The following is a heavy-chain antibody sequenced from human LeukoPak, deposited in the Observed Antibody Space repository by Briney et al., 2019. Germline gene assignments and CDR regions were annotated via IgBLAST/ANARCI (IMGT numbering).Heavy chain of an antibody. Sequence: ASVKVSCKVSGYTLTELSMHWVRQAPGKGLEWMGGFDPEDGETIYAQKFQGRVTMIEDTSTDTAYMELSSLRSEDTAVYYCATAYYDFWSGYLYWGQGTLVTVSS. CDR1: GYTLTELS. CDR3: ATAYYDFWSGYLY. V-gene: IGHV1-24*01. D-gene: IGHD3-3*01. J-gene: IGHJ4*02. CDR2: FDPEDGET.